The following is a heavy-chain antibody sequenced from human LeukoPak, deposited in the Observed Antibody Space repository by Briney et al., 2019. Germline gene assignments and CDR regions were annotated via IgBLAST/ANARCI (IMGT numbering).Heavy chain of an antibody. CDR1: GGSFSGYY. J-gene: IGHJ4*02. D-gene: IGHD2-15*01. V-gene: IGHV4-34*01. CDR2: INHSGST. CDR3: ASVGYCSGGSCYYFDY. Sequence: PSETLSLTCAVYGGSFSGYYWSWIRKPPGKGLEWMGEINHSGSTNYNPSLKSRVTISVDTSKNQFSLKLSSVTAADTAVYYCASVGYCSGGSCYYFDYWGQGTLVTVSS.